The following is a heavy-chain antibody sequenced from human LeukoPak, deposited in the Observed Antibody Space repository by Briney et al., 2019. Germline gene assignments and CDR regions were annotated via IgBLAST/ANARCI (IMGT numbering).Heavy chain of an antibody. CDR1: GGSFSGYY. V-gene: IGHV4-34*01. J-gene: IGHJ4*02. D-gene: IGHD3-10*01. CDR2: INHSGST. CDR3: ARSTWFGELFDY. Sequence: SETLSLTCAVYGGSFSGYYWSWIRQPPGKGLEWIGEINHSGSTNYNPSLKSRVTISVDTSKNQFSLKLSSVTAADTAVYYCARSTWFGELFDYWGQGTLVTVSS.